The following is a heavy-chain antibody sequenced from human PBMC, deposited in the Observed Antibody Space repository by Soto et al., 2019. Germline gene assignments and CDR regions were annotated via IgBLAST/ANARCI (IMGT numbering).Heavy chain of an antibody. CDR2: ISGSGSST. V-gene: IGHV3-23*01. D-gene: IGHD2-21*01. Sequence: EVQLLESGGGLVQPGGSLRLSCAASGFTFSSYDLSWVRQTPGKGLEWVSGISGSGSSTYYADSVKGRFTISRVNSKNTLHLQMNSLRVEDTAVYYCAHDYGGNSWGQGTRVTVSS. CDR3: AHDYGGNS. CDR1: GFTFSSYD. J-gene: IGHJ5*02.